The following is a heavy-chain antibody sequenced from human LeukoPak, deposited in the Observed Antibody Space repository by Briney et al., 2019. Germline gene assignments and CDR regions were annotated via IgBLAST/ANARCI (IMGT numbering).Heavy chain of an antibody. Sequence: SETLSLTCAVFGGPFSDYYWSWIRRPPGKGLEWLGEINHSGSANYMPSLKSRVSISVDTSKNQFSLRLSSVTAADTAFYYCAGGRFGGHSYYYMDVWGKGTAVTVSS. J-gene: IGHJ6*03. CDR3: AGGRFGGHSYYYMDV. D-gene: IGHD3-3*01. V-gene: IGHV4-34*01. CDR1: GGPFSDYY. CDR2: INHSGSA.